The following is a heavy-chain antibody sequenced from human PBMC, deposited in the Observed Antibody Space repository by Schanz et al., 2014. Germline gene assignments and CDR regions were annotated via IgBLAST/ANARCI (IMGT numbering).Heavy chain of an antibody. V-gene: IGHV4-59*08. J-gene: IGHJ3*02. Sequence: QVRLQQWGAGLLKPSETLSLTCTVSGDSISNYYWTWIRQPPGKRLEWIGYIYYSGSTKYNPSLKSRVTMSVDTSKKQFSLRLSSVSAADTAVYYCARHVLPYDAFDIWGQGTVVTVSS. CDR1: GDSISNYY. CDR3: ARHVLPYDAFDI. CDR2: IYYSGST.